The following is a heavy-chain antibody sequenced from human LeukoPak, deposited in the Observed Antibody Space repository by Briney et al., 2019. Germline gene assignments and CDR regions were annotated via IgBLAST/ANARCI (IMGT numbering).Heavy chain of an antibody. CDR1: GYTFTSNY. CDR3: ARDVISYYYDSSGSPIGSHFDY. Sequence: ASVKVSCKASGYTFTSNYIHWLRQAPGQGLEWMGLINPSGGSTSYAQKFQGRVTMTRDTSTSTVYMEPSSLRSEDTAVYYCARDVISYYYDSSGSPIGSHFDYWGQGTLVTVSS. J-gene: IGHJ4*02. V-gene: IGHV1-46*01. CDR2: INPSGGST. D-gene: IGHD3-22*01.